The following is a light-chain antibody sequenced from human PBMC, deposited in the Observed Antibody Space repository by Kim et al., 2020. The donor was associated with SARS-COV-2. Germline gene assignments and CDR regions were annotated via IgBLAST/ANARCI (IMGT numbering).Light chain of an antibody. J-gene: IGLJ2*01. V-gene: IGLV3-21*04. Sequence: ATGNTARITCGGINIVSESVHWYHQKPGQAPVLVIYYDSDRPSGIPERCSGSNSGNTATLSISRVEAEDEAYYYCQVWDSSSAHVVFGGGTKLTLL. CDR3: QVWDSSSAHVV. CDR1: NIVSES. CDR2: YDS.